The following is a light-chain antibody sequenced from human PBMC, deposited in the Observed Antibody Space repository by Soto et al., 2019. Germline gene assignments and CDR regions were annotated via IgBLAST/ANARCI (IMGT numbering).Light chain of an antibody. Sequence: SVLTQPASVSGSPGQSIAVSCTGTSSDVGSYNLVSWYQQHPGKAPKLLIYEDNKRPSGVSDRFSGSKSGNTASLTISGLQTEDEADYYCCSYADTSTYVFGTGTKVTV. V-gene: IGLV2-23*01. CDR1: SSDVGSYNL. J-gene: IGLJ1*01. CDR2: EDN. CDR3: CSYADTSTYV.